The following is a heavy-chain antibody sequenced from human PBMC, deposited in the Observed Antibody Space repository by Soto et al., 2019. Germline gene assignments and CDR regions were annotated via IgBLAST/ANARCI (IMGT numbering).Heavy chain of an antibody. CDR1: GYTFTSYG. V-gene: IGHV1-69*13. D-gene: IGHD3-3*01. Sequence: SVKVSCKASGYTFTSYGISWVRQAPGQGLEWMGGIIPIFGTANYAQKFQGRVTITADESTSTAYMELSSLRSEDTAVYYCARGRMVLRFLEWSNYYYGMDVWGQGTTVSGSS. CDR3: ARGRMVLRFLEWSNYYYGMDV. CDR2: IIPIFGTA. J-gene: IGHJ6*02.